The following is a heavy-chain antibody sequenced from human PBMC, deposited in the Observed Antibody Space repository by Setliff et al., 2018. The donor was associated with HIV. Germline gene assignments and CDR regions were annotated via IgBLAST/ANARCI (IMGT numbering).Heavy chain of an antibody. V-gene: IGHV3-23*01. CDR3: AKKTAAYTSGSWLHY. D-gene: IGHD3-10*01. CDR2: ISGSGGDT. Sequence: GGSLRLSCASSGFTFSSYAMTWVRQAPGKGLECVAVISGSGGDTYYADSVKGRFVISREKSKSTLYLQMNSLRAEDTAVYYCAKKTAAYTSGSWLHYWGQGTLVTVTS. J-gene: IGHJ4*02. CDR1: GFTFSSYA.